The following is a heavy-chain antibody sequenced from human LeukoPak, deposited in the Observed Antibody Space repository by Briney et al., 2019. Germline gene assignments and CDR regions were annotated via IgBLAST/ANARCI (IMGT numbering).Heavy chain of an antibody. Sequence: GASVTVSFTASGYTFTDYYIHWVRQAPGQGLEWMGRINPNSGDTSSAQKFQGRVTMTRDTSISTAYMELSRLRSDDTAVYYCARDRIGCGSSSCYIDYWGQGTLVTVSS. CDR2: INPNSGDT. D-gene: IGHD2-2*02. CDR3: ARDRIGCGSSSCYIDY. V-gene: IGHV1-2*06. CDR1: GYTFTDYY. J-gene: IGHJ4*02.